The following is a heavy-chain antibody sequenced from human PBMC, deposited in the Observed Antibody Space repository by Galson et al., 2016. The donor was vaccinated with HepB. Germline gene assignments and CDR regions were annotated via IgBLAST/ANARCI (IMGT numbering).Heavy chain of an antibody. V-gene: IGHV3-33*01. CDR2: IWYDGSYK. D-gene: IGHD2-2*02. J-gene: IGHJ4*02. CDR1: GFTLTHYG. CDR3: AREIPHMVHGGLDY. Sequence: SLRLSCATSGFTLTHYGMLWARQAPGKGLEWVAVIWYDGSYKYYADSVEGRFTISRDISEDTVYLQMNSLRGEGTAVYYCAREIPHMVHGGLDYWGQGTLVTVSS.